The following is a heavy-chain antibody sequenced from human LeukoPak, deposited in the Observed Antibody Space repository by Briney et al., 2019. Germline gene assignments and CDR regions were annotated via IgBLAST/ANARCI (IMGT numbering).Heavy chain of an antibody. D-gene: IGHD2-2*01. J-gene: IGHJ4*02. CDR3: ASGCVSRPTSRYLDY. Sequence: VASVKVSRKASGYTFTNNYIHWVRQAPGQGLEWMGWINPKSGGTNYVQKLQGMVTMTRDTSISTVYMEQSRLTADDTAVYYCASGCVSRPTSRYLDYWGQGGLVTVSS. CDR1: GYTFTNNY. CDR2: INPKSGGT. V-gene: IGHV1-2*02.